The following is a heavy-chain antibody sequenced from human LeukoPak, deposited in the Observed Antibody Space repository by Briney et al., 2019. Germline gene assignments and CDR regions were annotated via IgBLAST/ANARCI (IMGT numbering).Heavy chain of an antibody. D-gene: IGHD2-8*01. Sequence: QPGGSLRLSCAASGFTFSSYAMSWVRQAPGKGLEWVSAISGSGGSTYYADSVKGRFTISRDNSKNTLYLQMNSLKTEDTAVYYCTTLAVYAGGYWGQGTLVTVSS. CDR2: ISGSGGST. J-gene: IGHJ4*02. CDR3: TTLAVYAGGY. V-gene: IGHV3-23*01. CDR1: GFTFSSYA.